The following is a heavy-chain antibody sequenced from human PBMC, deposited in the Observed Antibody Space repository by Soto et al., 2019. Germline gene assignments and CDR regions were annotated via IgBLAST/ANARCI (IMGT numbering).Heavy chain of an antibody. J-gene: IGHJ6*03. CDR2: ISAYNGNT. CDR3: ARDLVVVVPAAMDYYYYMDV. CDR1: GYTFTSYG. V-gene: IGHV1-18*01. D-gene: IGHD2-2*01. Sequence: ASVKVSCTASGYTFTSYGISWVRQAPGQGLEWMGWISAYNGNTNYAQKLQGRVTMTTDTSTSTAYMELRSLRSDDTAVYYCARDLVVVVPAAMDYYYYMDVWGKGTTVTVSS.